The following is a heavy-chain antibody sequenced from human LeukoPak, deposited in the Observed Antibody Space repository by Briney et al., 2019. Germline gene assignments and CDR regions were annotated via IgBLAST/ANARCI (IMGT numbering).Heavy chain of an antibody. V-gene: IGHV1-18*01. CDR2: ISDYSGNT. CDR1: GYTFTSYG. CDR3: ARDRSFDH. J-gene: IGHJ4*02. Sequence: ASVKVSCKASGYTFTSYGLSWVRQAPGQGLEWMGWISDYSGNTNYAQKLQGRFTMTTDTSTSTAYMELRSLRSVDTAVYYCARDRSFDHWGQGTLVTVSS.